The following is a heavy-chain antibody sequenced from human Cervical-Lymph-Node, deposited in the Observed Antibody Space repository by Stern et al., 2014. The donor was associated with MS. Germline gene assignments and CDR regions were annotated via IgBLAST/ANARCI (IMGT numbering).Heavy chain of an antibody. D-gene: IGHD2-2*01. CDR2: NSAYNGNT. V-gene: IGHV1-18*04. Sequence: QVQLVESGAEVKKPGASVKVSCKASGYTFTSYGISWVRQAPGQGLEWMGWNSAYNGNTNYAQKLQGRVAMTTDTSTSTAYMELRSLRSDDTAVYYCARSSYCSSTSCFNWFDPWGQGTLVTVSS. CDR1: GYTFTSYG. J-gene: IGHJ5*02. CDR3: ARSSYCSSTSCFNWFDP.